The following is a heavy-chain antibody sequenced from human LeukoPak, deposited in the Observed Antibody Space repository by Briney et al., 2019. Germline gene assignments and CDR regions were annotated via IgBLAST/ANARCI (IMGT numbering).Heavy chain of an antibody. V-gene: IGHV4-59*06. CDR2: IYYSGST. CDR3: ARDLGRSSPNWFDP. CDR1: GDSIKSYY. Sequence: SETLSLTCTVSGDSIKSYYWNWIRQPPGEGLEWIGYIYYSGSTYYNPSLKSRVTISVDTSKNQFSLKLSSVTAADTAVYYCARDLGRSSPNWFDPWGQGTLVTVSS. D-gene: IGHD6-6*01. J-gene: IGHJ5*02.